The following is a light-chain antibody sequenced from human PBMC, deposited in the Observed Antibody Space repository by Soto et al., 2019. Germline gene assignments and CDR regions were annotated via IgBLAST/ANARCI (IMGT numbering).Light chain of an antibody. CDR3: SSRAGNNVV. Sequence: QSALTQPPSASGSPGQSVTISCTGTSSDVGGYNYVSWYQQHPGKAPKLMIYAVSERPSGVPDRFSGSKSGNTASLTVSGLKAEDEVDYYCSSRAGNNVVFGGGTKLTVL. J-gene: IGLJ2*01. CDR1: SSDVGGYNY. V-gene: IGLV2-8*01. CDR2: AVS.